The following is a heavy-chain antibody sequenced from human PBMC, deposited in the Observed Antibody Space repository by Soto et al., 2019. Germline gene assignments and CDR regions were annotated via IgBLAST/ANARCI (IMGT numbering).Heavy chain of an antibody. CDR1: GGSTSSGDYY. V-gene: IGHV4-30-4*01. J-gene: IGHJ6*02. CDR3: ARVPVTTIAARPGYYYYGMDV. CDR2: IYYSGST. D-gene: IGHD6-6*01. Sequence: SETLSLTCTVSGGSTSSGDYYWSWIRQPPGKGLEWIGYIYYSGSTYYNPSLKSRVTISVDTSKNQFSLKLSSVTAADTAVYYCARVPVTTIAARPGYYYYGMDVWGQGTTVTVSS.